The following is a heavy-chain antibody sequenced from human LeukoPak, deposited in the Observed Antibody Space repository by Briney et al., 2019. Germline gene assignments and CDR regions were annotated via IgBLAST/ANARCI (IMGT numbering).Heavy chain of an antibody. CDR2: ISYDGSNE. J-gene: IGHJ4*02. V-gene: IGHV3-30*04. CDR1: GFTFSSYV. Sequence: GGSLRLSCAASGFTFSSYVMHWVRQAPGKGLEWVAIISYDGSNEYYADSVKGRFTISRDNSKNTLYLQMNSLRAEDTAVYYCGRGGKVEQLVLARWGQGSLVTVSS. CDR3: GRGGKVEQLVLAR. D-gene: IGHD6-13*01.